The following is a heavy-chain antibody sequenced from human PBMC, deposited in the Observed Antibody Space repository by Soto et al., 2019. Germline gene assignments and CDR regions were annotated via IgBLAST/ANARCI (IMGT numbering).Heavy chain of an antibody. J-gene: IGHJ6*02. CDR1: CFSFSNID. Sequence: LRRSRGAHCFSFSNIDISMGCHAPRKGLARVSPMSAGGGSTNYADSVKGRFTISRDNSKNTLYLQMNSLRAEDTAVYYCANLVGPGGIPEGIYVRAQRTTVPVSS. V-gene: IGHV3-23*01. CDR2: MSAGGGST. CDR3: ANLVGPGGIPEGIYV. D-gene: IGHD1-26*01.